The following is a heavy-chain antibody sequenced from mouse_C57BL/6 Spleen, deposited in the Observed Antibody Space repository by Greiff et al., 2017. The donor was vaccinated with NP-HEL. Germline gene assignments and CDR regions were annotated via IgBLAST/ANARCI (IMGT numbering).Heavy chain of an antibody. CDR1: GYAFSSYW. V-gene: IGHV1-80*01. D-gene: IGHD2-3*01. CDR2: IYPGDGDT. Sequence: QVQLKESGAELVKPGASVKISCKASGYAFSSYWMNWVKQRPGKGLEWIGQIYPGDGDTNYNGKFKGKATLTADKSSSTAYMQLSSLTSEDSAVYFCARDDGYYGAMDDWGQGTSVTVSS. J-gene: IGHJ4*01. CDR3: ARDDGYYGAMDD.